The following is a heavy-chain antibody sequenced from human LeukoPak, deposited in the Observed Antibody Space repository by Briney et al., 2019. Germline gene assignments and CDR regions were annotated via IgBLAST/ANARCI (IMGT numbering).Heavy chain of an antibody. CDR2: IRYDGSNK. CDR3: ARFSITMVRGKHYYFDY. J-gene: IGHJ4*02. V-gene: IGHV3-30*02. Sequence: GGSLRLSCAASGFTFSSYGMHWVRQAPGKGLEWVAFIRYDGSNKYYADSVKGRFTISRDNSKNTLYLQMNSLRAEDTAVYYCARFSITMVRGKHYYFDYWGQGTLVTVSS. D-gene: IGHD3-10*01. CDR1: GFTFSSYG.